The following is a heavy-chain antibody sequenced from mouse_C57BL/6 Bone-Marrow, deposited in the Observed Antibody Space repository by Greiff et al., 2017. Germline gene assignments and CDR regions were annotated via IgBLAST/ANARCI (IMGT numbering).Heavy chain of an antibody. Sequence: EADGVDFSRYWMSWVRRAPGKGLEWIGEINPDSSTINYAPSLKDKFIISRDNAKNTLYLQMSKVRSEDTALYYCARLGRGFDYWGQGTTLTVSS. J-gene: IGHJ2*01. CDR1: GVDFSRYW. CDR2: INPDSSTI. V-gene: IGHV4-1*01. CDR3: ARLGRGFDY.